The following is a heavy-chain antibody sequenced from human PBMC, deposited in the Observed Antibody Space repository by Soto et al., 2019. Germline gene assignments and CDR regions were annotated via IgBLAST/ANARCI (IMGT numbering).Heavy chain of an antibody. V-gene: IGHV3-9*01. CDR2: ITWNSRVL. Sequence: EVQLVESGGRLVQPGRSLRLSCVGTGLNFDDFDMHWVRQAPGKGLEWVSGITWNSRVLAYADSVKGRFTISRDNARNSLYLQIDILRVEVTAMYYCAIGRYDYWSPYYVDSLGQGNLGAFSS. CDR1: GLNFDDFD. D-gene: IGHD3-3*01. CDR3: AIGRYDYWSPYYVDS. J-gene: IGHJ4*02.